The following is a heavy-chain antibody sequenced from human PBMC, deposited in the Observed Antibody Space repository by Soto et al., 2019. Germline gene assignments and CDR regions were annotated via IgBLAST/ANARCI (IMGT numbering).Heavy chain of an antibody. Sequence: QVPLVESGGGLVKPGGSLRLSCAASGFTFSDYYMSWIRQAPGKGLEWVSYISSSGSTIYYADSVKGRFTISRDNAKNSLYLQMNSLRAEDTAVYYCASRCSGGSCYYYYYGMDVWGQGTTVTVSS. J-gene: IGHJ6*02. CDR3: ASRCSGGSCYYYYYGMDV. CDR2: ISSSGSTI. CDR1: GFTFSDYY. D-gene: IGHD2-15*01. V-gene: IGHV3-11*01.